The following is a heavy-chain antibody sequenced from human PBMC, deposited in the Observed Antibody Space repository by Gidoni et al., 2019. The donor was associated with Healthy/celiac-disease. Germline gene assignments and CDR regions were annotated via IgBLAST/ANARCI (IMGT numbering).Heavy chain of an antibody. D-gene: IGHD6-19*01. CDR1: GFTFSSYA. CDR2: ISGSGGST. V-gene: IGHV3-23*01. Sequence: EVQLLESGVGLVQPGGSLRLSCAASGFTFSSYAMRGVRQAPGKGLEWVSAISGSGGSTYYADSVKGRFTISRDNSKNTLYLQMNSLRAEDTAVYYCAKGLVKGRPWLALDYWGQGTLVTVSS. CDR3: AKGLVKGRPWLALDY. J-gene: IGHJ4*02.